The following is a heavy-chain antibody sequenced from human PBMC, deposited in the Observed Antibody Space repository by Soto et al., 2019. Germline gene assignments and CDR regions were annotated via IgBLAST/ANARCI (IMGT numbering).Heavy chain of an antibody. D-gene: IGHD3-9*01. CDR3: ARDPLYDIMPGYYSGMAV. V-gene: IGHV1-18*01. J-gene: IGHJ6*04. CDR1: GYTFTSCC. Sequence: PSAEGSCKASGYTFTSCCSSWVRQSTGQGLEWMGWISAYNGNTNYAQKLQGRVTMTTDTSTSTAYMELRSLRSDDTAVYYCARDPLYDIMPGYYSGMAVWGKGTTVTVSS. CDR2: ISAYNGNT.